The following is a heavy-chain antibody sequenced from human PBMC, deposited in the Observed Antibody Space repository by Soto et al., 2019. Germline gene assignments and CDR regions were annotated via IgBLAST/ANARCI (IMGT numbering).Heavy chain of an antibody. V-gene: IGHV1-3*05. D-gene: IGHD2-15*01. Sequence: QVQLVQSGAEEKKPGASVKVSCKASGYTFTSYAMHWVRQAPGQRLEWMGWINAGNGNTKYSQKFQGRVTITRDTSASTAYMELSSLRSEDTAVYYCARGVWCSGGSCPLFGYWGQGTLVTVSS. CDR3: ARGVWCSGGSCPLFGY. CDR2: INAGNGNT. J-gene: IGHJ4*02. CDR1: GYTFTSYA.